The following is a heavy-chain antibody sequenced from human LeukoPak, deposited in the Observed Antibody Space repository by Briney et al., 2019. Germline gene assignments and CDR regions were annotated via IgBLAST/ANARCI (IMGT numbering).Heavy chain of an antibody. CDR2: IYTNGGT. D-gene: IGHD3-9*01. CDR3: AKPGYDILTGYFSYYYYGMDV. CDR1: GGSISSGSYY. Sequence: SQTLSLTCSLSGGSISSGSYYWSSIRQPAGKGLEWIGRIYTNGGTNYNPSLKSRVTISVDTSRTQFPLNLSSVTAADTAVYYCAKPGYDILTGYFSYYYYGMDVWGQGTTVTVSS. V-gene: IGHV4-61*02. J-gene: IGHJ6*02.